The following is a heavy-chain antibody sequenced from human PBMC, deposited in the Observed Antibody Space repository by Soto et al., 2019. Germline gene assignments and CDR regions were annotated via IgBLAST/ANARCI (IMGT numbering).Heavy chain of an antibody. CDR1: GGSISSYY. CDR2: IYYSGST. CDR3: ASGLRKEIVDAYFDY. J-gene: IGHJ4*02. Sequence: SETLSLTCTVSGGSISSYYWSWIRQPPGKGLEWIGYIYYSGSTNYNPSLKSRVTISVDTSKNQFSLKLSSVTAADQAVYYCASGLRKEIVDAYFDYSGQGLLVPVSS. V-gene: IGHV4-59*01. D-gene: IGHD3-22*01.